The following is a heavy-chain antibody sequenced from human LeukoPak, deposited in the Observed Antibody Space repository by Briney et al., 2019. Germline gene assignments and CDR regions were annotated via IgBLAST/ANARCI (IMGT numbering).Heavy chain of an antibody. Sequence: LSETLSLTCAVSGGSFSGYFWSWIRQTPGKGLEWIGDINHGGNTNYNPSLKSRVTISLDTSENQVSLKLSSVTAADTAVYYCARSPLYSSDYRFDLWGQGTLVTVS. D-gene: IGHD4-11*01. CDR3: ARSPLYSSDYRFDL. CDR1: GGSFSGYF. V-gene: IGHV4-34*01. J-gene: IGHJ4*02. CDR2: INHGGNT.